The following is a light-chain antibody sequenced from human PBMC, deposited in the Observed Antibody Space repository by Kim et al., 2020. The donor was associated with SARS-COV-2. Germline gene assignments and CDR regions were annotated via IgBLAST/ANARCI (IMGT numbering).Light chain of an antibody. CDR1: QAVSSSF. CDR2: GGS. Sequence: SPWQRATLSCRASQAVSSSFIARYKQKPGQAPRLLIYGGSGRATGIPDRFSGSGAGGDFILTISSVEPEDFAVYYCQQYGPSPLTFCGGTKVDIK. J-gene: IGKJ4*01. V-gene: IGKV3-20*01. CDR3: QQYGPSPLT.